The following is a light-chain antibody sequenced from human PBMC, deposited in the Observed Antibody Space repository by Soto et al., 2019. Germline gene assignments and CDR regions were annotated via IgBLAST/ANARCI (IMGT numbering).Light chain of an antibody. J-gene: IGLJ2*01. CDR2: SNN. CDR3: AAWDDSLNGPVV. CDR1: SSNIGSKT. V-gene: IGLV1-44*01. Sequence: QSVLTQPPSASGTPGQRVTISCSGSSSNIGSKTVNWYQQLPGTAPKLLIYSNNQRPSGVPDRFSGSKSGTSASLAISGLQSEDEADYFWAAWDDSLNGPVVFGGGTKVTVL.